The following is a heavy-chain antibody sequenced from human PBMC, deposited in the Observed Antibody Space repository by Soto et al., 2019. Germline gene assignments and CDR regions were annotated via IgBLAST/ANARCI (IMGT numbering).Heavy chain of an antibody. CDR1: GFTFSDQY. V-gene: IGHV3-72*01. CDR2: IRNKVTSYTT. CDR3: ARGDQIN. Sequence: EVQLVESGGGLVQTGGSLRLSCAASGFTFSDQYMDWVRQAPGKGLEWVGRIRNKVTSYTTAYAASVKGRFTITRDDSKNSLYLQMNSLKTEDTDVYYCARGDQINWCQGTMVTVSS. J-gene: IGHJ4*02.